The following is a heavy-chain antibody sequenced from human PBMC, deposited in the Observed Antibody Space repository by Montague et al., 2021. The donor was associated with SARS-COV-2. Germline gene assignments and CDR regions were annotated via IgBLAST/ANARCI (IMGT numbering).Heavy chain of an antibody. Sequence: SETLSLTCTVSGGSISSSAYYWGWIRQSPGKGLEWIASMYESGSTFYNPSLKNRVTISLDTSKKNFSLKLSSVTAADTAVYYCARDIDVRCFYYWGQGTLVTVSS. CDR1: GGSISSSAYY. CDR2: MYESGST. D-gene: IGHD2-15*01. V-gene: IGHV4-39*07. J-gene: IGHJ4*02. CDR3: ARDIDVRCFYY.